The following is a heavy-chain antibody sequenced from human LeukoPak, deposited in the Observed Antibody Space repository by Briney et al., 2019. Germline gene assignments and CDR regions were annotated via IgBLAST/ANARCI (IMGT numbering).Heavy chain of an antibody. V-gene: IGHV4-59*01. CDR1: GGSISSYY. J-gene: IGHJ4*02. D-gene: IGHD3-22*01. CDR3: ASSSDSSGYWIDPFDY. Sequence: SETLSLTCTVSGGSISSYYWSWIRQPPGEGLEWIGYIYYSGSTNYNPSLKSRVTISVDTSKNQFSLKLSSVTAADTAVYYCASSSDSSGYWIDPFDYWGQGTLVTVSS. CDR2: IYYSGST.